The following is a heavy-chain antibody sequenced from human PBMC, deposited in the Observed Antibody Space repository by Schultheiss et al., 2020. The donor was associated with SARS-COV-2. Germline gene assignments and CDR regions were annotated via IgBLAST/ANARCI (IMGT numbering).Heavy chain of an antibody. D-gene: IGHD3-22*01. V-gene: IGHV3-33*06. CDR1: GFTFSSYG. Sequence: GGSLRLSCAPSGFTFSSYGMHWVRQAPGKGLEWVAVIWYDGSNKYYADSVKGRFTISRDNSKNTLYLQMNSLRAEDTAVYYCAKEDYYDSSGYYDAFDIWGQGTMVTVSS. CDR2: IWYDGSNK. J-gene: IGHJ3*02. CDR3: AKEDYYDSSGYYDAFDI.